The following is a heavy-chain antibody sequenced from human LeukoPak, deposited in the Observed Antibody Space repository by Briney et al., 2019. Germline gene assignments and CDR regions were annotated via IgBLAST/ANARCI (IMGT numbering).Heavy chain of an antibody. CDR1: GFTFSNYA. J-gene: IGHJ4*02. CDR2: ISGSGGST. D-gene: IGHD3-9*01. Sequence: GGSLRLSCAASGFTFSNYAMSWVRQAPGKGLEWVSAISGSGGSTYYADSVKGRFTISRDNSKNTLYLQMNSLRAEDTAVYYCAKDQTRILTGRPLYWGQGTLVTVSS. V-gene: IGHV3-23*01. CDR3: AKDQTRILTGRPLY.